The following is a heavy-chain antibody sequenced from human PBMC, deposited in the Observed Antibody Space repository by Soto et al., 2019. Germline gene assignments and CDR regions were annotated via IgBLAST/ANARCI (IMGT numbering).Heavy chain of an antibody. Sequence: GGSLRLSCAASGFTFRSYGMHWVRQAPGKGLEWVAFIWHDGGNKFYAESVKGRFTISRDNSKNTLYLQMTSLSAEDTAMYYCARDGDVNTGFGKDYWGQGTLVTVSS. V-gene: IGHV3-33*01. D-gene: IGHD3-16*01. CDR1: GFTFRSYG. J-gene: IGHJ4*02. CDR2: IWHDGGNK. CDR3: ARDGDVNTGFGKDY.